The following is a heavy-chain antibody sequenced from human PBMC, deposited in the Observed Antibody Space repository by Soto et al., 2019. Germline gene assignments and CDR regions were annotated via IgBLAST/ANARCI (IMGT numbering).Heavy chain of an antibody. V-gene: IGHV4-59*01. J-gene: IGHJ4*02. Sequence: SETLSLTCTVSGGSISSYYWSWIRQPPGKGLEWIGYIYYSGSTNYNPSLKSRVTISVDTSKNQFSLKLSSVTAADTAVYYCARGYIAAPFDYWGQGTLVTAPQ. CDR1: GGSISSYY. CDR3: ARGYIAAPFDY. CDR2: IYYSGST. D-gene: IGHD6-13*01.